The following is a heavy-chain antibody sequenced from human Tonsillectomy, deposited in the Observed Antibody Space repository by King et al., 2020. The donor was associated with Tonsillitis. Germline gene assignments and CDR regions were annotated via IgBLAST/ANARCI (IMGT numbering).Heavy chain of an antibody. D-gene: IGHD6-13*01. CDR3: ARGLLPFLAAAGDNWFDP. Sequence: QLVQSGAEVKKPGASVRVSCKASGYTFTDYYMQWVRQAPGQGPEWMGRINPASGGTEYAQTFQGRVTMTRDTSISTTYMELSSLRSDDTAIYYCARGLLPFLAAAGDNWFDPWGQGTLVTVSS. CDR1: GYTFTDYY. J-gene: IGHJ5*02. CDR2: INPASGGT. V-gene: IGHV1-2*06.